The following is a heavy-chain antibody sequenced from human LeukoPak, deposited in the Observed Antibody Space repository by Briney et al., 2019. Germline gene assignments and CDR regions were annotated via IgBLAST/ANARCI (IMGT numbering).Heavy chain of an antibody. CDR2: IIPIFGTA. CDR3: ARDPGREVLRFLEWSRNEMDY. D-gene: IGHD3-3*01. Sequence: GASVKVSCKASGGTFSSYAISWVRQAPGQGLEWMGGIIPIFGTANYAQKFQGRVTITTDESTSTAYMELRSLRSDDTAVYYCARDPGREVLRFLEWSRNEMDYWGQGTLVTVSS. J-gene: IGHJ4*02. V-gene: IGHV1-69*05. CDR1: GGTFSSYA.